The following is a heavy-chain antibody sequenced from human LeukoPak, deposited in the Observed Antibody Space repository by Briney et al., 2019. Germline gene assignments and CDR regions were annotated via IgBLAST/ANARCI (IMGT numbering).Heavy chain of an antibody. Sequence: PSETLSLTCTVSGGSISSSSYYWGWIRQPPGKGLEWIGSIYYSGSTYYNPSLKSRVTIPVDTSKNQFSLKLSSVTAADTAVYYCARPDRYYYYGMDVWGQGTTVTVSS. V-gene: IGHV4-39*07. CDR3: ARPDRYYYYGMDV. CDR2: IYYSGST. CDR1: GGSISSSSYY. J-gene: IGHJ6*02.